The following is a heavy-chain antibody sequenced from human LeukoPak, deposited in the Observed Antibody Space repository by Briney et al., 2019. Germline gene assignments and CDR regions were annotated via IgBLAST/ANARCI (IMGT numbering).Heavy chain of an antibody. V-gene: IGHV4-34*01. CDR1: GGSFSGYY. D-gene: IGHD6-19*01. CDR2: INHSGST. J-gene: IGHJ4*02. CDR3: ASMAGSNPAYYFDY. Sequence: SETLSLTCAVYGGSFSGYYWSWIRQPPGKGLEWIGEINHSGSTNYNPSLKSRVTISVDTSKNQFSLKLSSVTAADTAVYYCASMAGSNPAYYFDYWGQGTLVTVSS.